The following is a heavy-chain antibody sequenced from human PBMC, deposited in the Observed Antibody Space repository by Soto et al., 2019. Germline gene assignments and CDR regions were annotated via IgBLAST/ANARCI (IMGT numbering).Heavy chain of an antibody. CDR2: INPNSGGT. CDR3: ARDLSGYDYVKFDY. Sequence: GASVKCFCKASGYTFTGYYMHWVRQAPGQGLEWMGWINPNSGGTNYAQKFQGRVTMTRDTSISTAYMELSRLRSDDTAVYYCARDLSGYDYVKFDYWGQGTLVTVSS. V-gene: IGHV1-2*02. J-gene: IGHJ4*02. CDR1: GYTFTGYY. D-gene: IGHD5-12*01.